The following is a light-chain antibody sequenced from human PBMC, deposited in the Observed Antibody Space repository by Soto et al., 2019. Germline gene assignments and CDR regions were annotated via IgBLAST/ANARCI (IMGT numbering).Light chain of an antibody. Sequence: EIVMTHSPATLSVSPWDRATLSCRASQSVSSSYLAWYQQKPGQAPRFLIFDASSRATGISDRFSGSGSGTDFTLTISRLEPEDFAVYYCQQYDSSPRTFGQGTKVDIK. CDR2: DAS. CDR1: QSVSSSY. CDR3: QQYDSSPRT. J-gene: IGKJ1*01. V-gene: IGKV3-20*01.